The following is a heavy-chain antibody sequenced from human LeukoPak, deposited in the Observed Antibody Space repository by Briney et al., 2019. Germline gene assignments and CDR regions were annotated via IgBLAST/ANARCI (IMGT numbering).Heavy chain of an antibody. V-gene: IGHV3-23*01. CDR3: AKDSIPYYYDSSGYSPFDY. D-gene: IGHD3-22*01. Sequence: GGSLRLSCAASGFTFSSYAMSWVRQAPGKGLEWVSAISGSGGSTYYADSVKGRFTISRDNSKNTLYLQMNSLRAEDTAVCYCAKDSIPYYYDSSGYSPFDYWGQGTLVTVSS. CDR1: GFTFSSYA. CDR2: ISGSGGST. J-gene: IGHJ4*02.